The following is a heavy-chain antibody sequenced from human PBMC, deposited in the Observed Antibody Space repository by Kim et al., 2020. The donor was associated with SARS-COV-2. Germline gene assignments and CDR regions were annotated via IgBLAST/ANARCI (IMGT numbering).Heavy chain of an antibody. V-gene: IGHV3-11*04. CDR2: IDSSSRIV. Sequence: GGSLRLSCAASGFGFSGYYMAWIRQAPGKGPEWISYIDSSSRIVAYADSVKGRFTISRDNSDNTLYLQMHGLRVEDTGLYYCAKDAGSHPDYWGQGTLVT. D-gene: IGHD3-10*01. CDR1: GFGFSGYY. CDR3: AKDAGSHPDY. J-gene: IGHJ4*02.